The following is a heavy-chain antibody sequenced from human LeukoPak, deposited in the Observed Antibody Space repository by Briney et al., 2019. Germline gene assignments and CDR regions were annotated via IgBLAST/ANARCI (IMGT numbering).Heavy chain of an antibody. D-gene: IGHD5-18*01. J-gene: IGHJ6*02. CDR2: ISWNSGSI. CDR3: AKGDTAMVYYYYGMDV. Sequence: PGGSLRLSCAASGFTFDDYAMHWARQAPGKGLEWVSGISWNSGSIGYADSVKGRFTISRDNAKNSLYLQMNSLRAEDTALYYCAKGDTAMVYYYYGMDVWGQGTTVTVSS. V-gene: IGHV3-9*01. CDR1: GFTFDDYA.